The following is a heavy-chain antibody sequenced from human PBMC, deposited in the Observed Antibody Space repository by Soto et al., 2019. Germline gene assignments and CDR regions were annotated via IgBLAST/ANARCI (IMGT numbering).Heavy chain of an antibody. CDR3: ARDRYSSSYEDAFDI. D-gene: IGHD6-6*01. Sequence: GASVKVSCKASGGTFSSYAISWVRQAPGQGLEWMGGIIPIFGTANYAQKFQGRVTITADESTSTAYMELSSLRSEDTAVYYCARDRYSSSYEDAFDIWGQGTMVTVSS. CDR1: GGTFSSYA. CDR2: IIPIFGTA. V-gene: IGHV1-69*13. J-gene: IGHJ3*02.